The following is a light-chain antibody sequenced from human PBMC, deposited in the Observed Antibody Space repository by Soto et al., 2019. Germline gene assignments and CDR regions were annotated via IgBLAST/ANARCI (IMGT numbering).Light chain of an antibody. CDR2: EAS. J-gene: IGKJ5*01. Sequence: EIVLPQSPGTLSLSPGGSATLSCRASHSVSRSYLAWYQQKPGQAPRLLIYEASSRATGTPDRFSGSGSGTDFTLTISRLEPEDFAVYYCQQSAASPITFGQGTRLEIK. CDR3: QQSAASPIT. CDR1: HSVSRSY. V-gene: IGKV3-20*01.